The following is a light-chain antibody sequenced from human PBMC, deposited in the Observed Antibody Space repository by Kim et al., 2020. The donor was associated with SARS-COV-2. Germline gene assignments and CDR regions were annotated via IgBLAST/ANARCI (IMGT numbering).Light chain of an antibody. CDR2: AAS. V-gene: IGKV1-27*01. CDR1: QDIANS. CDR3: QKYNSAPWT. J-gene: IGKJ1*01. Sequence: ASVGDRVTITCRASQDIANSLAWYQQKPGKVPQVLIYAASTLQSGVPSRFSGSGSGTEFTLTIGSLQTEDVATYFCQKYNSAPWTFGPGTKVDIK.